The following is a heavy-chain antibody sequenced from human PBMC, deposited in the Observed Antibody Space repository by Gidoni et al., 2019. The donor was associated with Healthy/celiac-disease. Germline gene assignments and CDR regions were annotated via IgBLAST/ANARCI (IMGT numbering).Heavy chain of an antibody. D-gene: IGHD1-26*01. V-gene: IGHV3-53*02. CDR2: IYSGGST. J-gene: IGHJ3*02. CDR3: AREISRIVGAYGGAFDI. Sequence: EVQLVETGGGLIQPGGSLRLSCAASGFTVSSNYMSWVRQAPGKGLEWVSVIYSGGSTYYADSVKGRFTISRDNSKNTLYLQMNSLRAEDTAVYYCAREISRIVGAYGGAFDIWGQGTMVTVSS. CDR1: GFTVSSNY.